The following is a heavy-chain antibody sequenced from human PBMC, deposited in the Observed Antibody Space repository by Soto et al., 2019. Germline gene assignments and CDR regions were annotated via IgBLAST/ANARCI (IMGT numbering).Heavy chain of an antibody. CDR1: GYSFTSYW. Sequence: PGESLKISWKCSGYSFTSYWIGWVRQMPGKGLEWMGSIYPCDSDTRYSPSFQGQVTISADKSISTAYLQWSSLKASDTAMYYCARQGYSYGSYYYYGMDVWGQGTTVTVSS. D-gene: IGHD5-18*01. CDR3: ARQGYSYGSYYYYGMDV. CDR2: IYPCDSDT. V-gene: IGHV5-51*01. J-gene: IGHJ6*02.